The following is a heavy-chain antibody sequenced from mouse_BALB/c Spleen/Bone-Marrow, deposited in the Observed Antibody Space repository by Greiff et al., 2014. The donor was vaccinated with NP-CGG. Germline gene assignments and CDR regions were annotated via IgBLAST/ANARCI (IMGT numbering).Heavy chain of an antibody. Sequence: QVHVQQSGAELARPGASVKMSCKASGYSFTSYTMHWVKQRPGQGLEWIGYINPSSGYTNYNQKFKDKATLTADKSSSTAYMQLSSLTSEDSAVYYCARGWDYEGYFDYWGQGTPLTVSS. V-gene: IGHV1-4*01. J-gene: IGHJ2*01. CDR2: INPSSGYT. D-gene: IGHD2-4*01. CDR1: GYSFTSYT. CDR3: ARGWDYEGYFDY.